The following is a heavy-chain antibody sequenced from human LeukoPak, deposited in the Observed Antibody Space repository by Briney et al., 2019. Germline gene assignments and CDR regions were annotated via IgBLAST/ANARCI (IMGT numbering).Heavy chain of an antibody. V-gene: IGHV3-23*01. J-gene: IGHJ6*02. D-gene: IGHD2-8*01. CDR3: AKDEFASTNGPPGGMDV. CDR1: GFTFSSYA. CDR2: ISGSGGST. Sequence: GGSLRLFCAASGFTFSSYAMSWVRQAPGKGLEWVSAISGSGGSTYYADSVKGRFTISRDNSKNTLHLQMNSLRAEDSAVYYCAKDEFASTNGPPGGMDVWGQGTTVNVSS.